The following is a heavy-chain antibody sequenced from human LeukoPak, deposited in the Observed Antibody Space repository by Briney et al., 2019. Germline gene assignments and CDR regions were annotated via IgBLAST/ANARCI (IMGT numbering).Heavy chain of an antibody. J-gene: IGHJ4*02. CDR1: GGSISSSSYY. D-gene: IGHD4-17*01. CDR2: IYYSGST. V-gene: IGHV4-39*07. CDR3: ARDLQGTTVTTTDY. Sequence: SETLSLTCTVSGGSISSSSYYWGWIRQPPGKGLEWIGSIYYSGSTYYNPSLKSRVTISVDTSKNQFSLKLSSVTAADTAVYYCARDLQGTTVTTTDYWGQGTLVTVSS.